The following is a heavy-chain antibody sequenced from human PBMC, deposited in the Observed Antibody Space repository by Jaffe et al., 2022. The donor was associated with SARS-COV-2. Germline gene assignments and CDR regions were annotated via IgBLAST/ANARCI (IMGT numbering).Heavy chain of an antibody. CDR2: IHYSGKT. J-gene: IGHJ5*02. V-gene: IGHV4-39*01. Sequence: QVQLLDSGPGLVKPSETLSLTCTVFGVSIGSTTSYWGWFRQPPGKGLEFIGTIHYSGKTYYNPSLRSRVAISIDTSKSQFSLNVTSVTAADTAVYYCAKSTQFRSGGWFDPWGQGTLVTVSS. D-gene: IGHD2-2*01. CDR1: GVSIGSTTSY. CDR3: AKSTQFRSGGWFDP.